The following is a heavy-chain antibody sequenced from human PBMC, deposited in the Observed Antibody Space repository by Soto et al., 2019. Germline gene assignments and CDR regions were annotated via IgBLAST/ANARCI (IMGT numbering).Heavy chain of an antibody. D-gene: IGHD3-9*01. Sequence: GGSLRLSCAASGFTFSSYWMHWVRQAPGKGLVWVSRINSDGSSTSYADSVKGRFTISRDNAKNTLYLQMNSLRAEDTAVYYCASDILTSAYYYYYYGMDVWGQGTTVTVSS. CDR3: ASDILTSAYYYYYYGMDV. J-gene: IGHJ6*02. CDR2: INSDGSST. V-gene: IGHV3-74*01. CDR1: GFTFSSYW.